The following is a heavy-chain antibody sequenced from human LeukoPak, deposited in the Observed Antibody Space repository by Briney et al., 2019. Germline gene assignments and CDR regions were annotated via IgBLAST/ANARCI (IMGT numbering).Heavy chain of an antibody. J-gene: IGHJ4*02. V-gene: IGHV1-24*01. CDR3: ATNSPQYYDSSGYFLDY. CDR1: GYTLTELS. Sequence: ASVKVSCKVSGYTLTELSMYWVRQAPGKGLEWMGGFDPEDGETIYAQKFQGRVTMTEDTSTDTAYMELSSLRSEDTAVYYGATNSPQYYDSSGYFLDYWGQGTLVTVSS. D-gene: IGHD3-22*01. CDR2: FDPEDGET.